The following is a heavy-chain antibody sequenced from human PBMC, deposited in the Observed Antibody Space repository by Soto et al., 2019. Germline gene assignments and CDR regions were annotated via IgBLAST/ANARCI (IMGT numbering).Heavy chain of an antibody. CDR3: AKRATTVPTPGNYFDC. J-gene: IGHJ4*02. CDR1: GFSFSDYS. V-gene: IGHV3-23*01. D-gene: IGHD2-15*01. Sequence: PGGSLRLSCVASGFSFSDYSMTWVRQGPVRGLEWVATLTRTGTTFYADSVKGRFTISRDNSRNTLALQMYSLRAEDTARYYCAKRATTVPTPGNYFDCWGQGTLVTVS. CDR2: LTRTGTT.